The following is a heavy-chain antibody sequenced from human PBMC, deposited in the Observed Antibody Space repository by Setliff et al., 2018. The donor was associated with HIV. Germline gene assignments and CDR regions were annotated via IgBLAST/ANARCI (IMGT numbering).Heavy chain of an antibody. D-gene: IGHD3-3*01. J-gene: IGHJ4*02. CDR1: RFSFSSYG. CDR3: AKALYNFWSGYYSDPSDPPDY. V-gene: IGHV3-23*01. CDR2: ISGGGDDT. Sequence: TGGFLRLSCAASRFSFSSYGMHWVRQAPGKGLEWVSAISGGGDDTYYADSVKGRFTISRDNSKNTLYLQMNSLRAEDTAVYYCAKALYNFWSGYYSDPSDPPDYWGQGTLVTVSS.